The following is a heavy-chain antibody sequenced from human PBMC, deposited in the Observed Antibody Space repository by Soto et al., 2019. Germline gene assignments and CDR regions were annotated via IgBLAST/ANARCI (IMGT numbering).Heavy chain of an antibody. Sequence: EVQLVESGGGLVQPGGYLSLSCAASGFTFRSYWMHWVRQVPGKGLVWVSRIDSDGSSTYYADSGKGRFTISRDNAKNTVYLQMNRLRTEYTGVYYCARPVVAGGKNLYFYGLDAWGQGTTVTVSS. CDR2: IDSDGSST. D-gene: IGHD2-2*01. CDR1: GFTFRSYW. J-gene: IGHJ6*01. CDR3: ARPVVAGGKNLYFYGLDA. V-gene: IGHV3-74*01.